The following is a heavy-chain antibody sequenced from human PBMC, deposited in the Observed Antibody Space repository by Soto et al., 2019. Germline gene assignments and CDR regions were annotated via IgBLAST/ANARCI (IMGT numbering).Heavy chain of an antibody. J-gene: IGHJ4*02. CDR3: AKTSDGYYEFQX. V-gene: IGHV3-23*01. D-gene: IGHD3-22*01. Sequence: PGGSLRLSCAASGFTFNICAMSWVRQAPGKGLEWLSSIRCTGTNTYYADSVKVRFTISRDNSKNTLHLQMNSLRAEDTAVYYCAKTSDGYYEFQXWGQGTLVTVSX. CDR2: IRCTGTNT. CDR1: GFTFNICA.